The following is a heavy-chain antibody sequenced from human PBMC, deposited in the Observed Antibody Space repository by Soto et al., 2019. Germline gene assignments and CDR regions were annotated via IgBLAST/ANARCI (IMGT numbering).Heavy chain of an antibody. CDR2: IIPIFGTA. CDR1: GGTFSSYA. J-gene: IGHJ6*02. Sequence: SVKVSCKASGGTFSSYAISWVRQAPGQGLEWMGGIIPIFGTANYAQKFQGRVTITADESTSTAYMELSSLRSEDTAVYYCARGPPPSSGWFGGGYYYYYGMDVWGQGTTVTVS. D-gene: IGHD6-19*01. CDR3: ARGPPPSSGWFGGGYYYYYGMDV. V-gene: IGHV1-69*13.